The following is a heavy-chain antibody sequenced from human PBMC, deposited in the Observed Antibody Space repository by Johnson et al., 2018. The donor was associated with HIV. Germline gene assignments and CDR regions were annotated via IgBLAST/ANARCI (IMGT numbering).Heavy chain of an antibody. CDR3: AKGDYYDSRAAFDI. J-gene: IGHJ3*02. CDR2: IKQDGSEK. CDR1: GFTFSSYW. V-gene: IGHV3-7*02. Sequence: VQLVESGGGLVQPGGSLRLSCAASGFTFSSYWMSWVRQAPGKGLEWVANIKQDGSEKYYTDSVKGRFTISRDNSKNTLLLQMNSLRAEDTAVYYCAKGDYYDSRAAFDIWGQGTMVTVSS. D-gene: IGHD3-22*01.